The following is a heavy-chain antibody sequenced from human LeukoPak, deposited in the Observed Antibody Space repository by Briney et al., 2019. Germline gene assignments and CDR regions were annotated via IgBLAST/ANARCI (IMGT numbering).Heavy chain of an antibody. Sequence: ASVKVSCKVSGYTLTELSMHWVRQAPGKGLEWMGGFDPEDGETNYAQKFQGRVTMTEDTSTDTPYMELSSLRSEDTAVYYCRVQLWTRKYYFDYWGQGTLVTVSS. V-gene: IGHV1-24*01. CDR2: FDPEDGET. CDR1: GYTLTELS. J-gene: IGHJ4*02. CDR3: RVQLWTRKYYFDY. D-gene: IGHD5-18*01.